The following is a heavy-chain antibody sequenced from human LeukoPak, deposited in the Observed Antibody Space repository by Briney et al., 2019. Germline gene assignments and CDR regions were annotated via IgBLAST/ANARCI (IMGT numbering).Heavy chain of an antibody. Sequence: GGSLRLSCAASGFTFSSYWMSWVRQAPGKGLEWVANIKQDGSEKYYVDSVKGRFTISRDNAKNSLYLQMNSLRAEDTAVYYCAREGATVTTKSEESYYYYYMDVWGKGTTVTISS. CDR3: AREGATVTTKSEESYYYYYMDV. V-gene: IGHV3-7*01. D-gene: IGHD4-17*01. CDR2: IKQDGSEK. J-gene: IGHJ6*03. CDR1: GFTFSSYW.